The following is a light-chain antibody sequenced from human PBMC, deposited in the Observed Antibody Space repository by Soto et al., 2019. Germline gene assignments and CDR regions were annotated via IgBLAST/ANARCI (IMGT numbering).Light chain of an antibody. J-gene: IGKJ4*01. CDR3: QQYYVWNT. Sequence: EIVMTQSPATPSVSPGEKAIFFCGASQSVDSKLAWYQQKLGQAPRLLIYDASTRATGIPARFSGSGSGTEFTLTISSLQSEDFAIYYCQQYYVWNTFGGGTKV. V-gene: IGKV3D-15*01. CDR2: DAS. CDR1: QSVDSK.